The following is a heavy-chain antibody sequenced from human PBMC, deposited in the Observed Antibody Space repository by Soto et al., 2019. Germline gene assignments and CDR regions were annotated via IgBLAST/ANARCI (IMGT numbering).Heavy chain of an antibody. V-gene: IGHV1-46*01. J-gene: IGHJ4*02. CDR1: GDTFSDYY. CDR3: ARGGHVVVVTAALDY. D-gene: IGHD2-21*02. Sequence: QVQLMQSGAEVKKPGASVKVSCKASGDTFSDYYIHWVRQAPGQGLEWMGTVNPSGGHTTYSQHFLGRVTMTRDTSTSTLHMELTSLTSEDTAVYYCARGGHVVVVTAALDYWGQGTLVTGSS. CDR2: VNPSGGHT.